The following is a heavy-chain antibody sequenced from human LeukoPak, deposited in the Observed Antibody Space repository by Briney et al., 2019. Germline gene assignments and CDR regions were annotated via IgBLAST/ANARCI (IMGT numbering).Heavy chain of an antibody. CDR3: AKELLTGTTNY. Sequence: GGSLRLSCAASGFTFSDYYMGWVRQAPGKGLEWVSYISGSGSMLHYADSVKGRFTISRDNAKNSLYLQMNSLRAEGTAVYYCAKELLTGTTNYWGQGTLVTVSS. J-gene: IGHJ4*02. CDR2: ISGSGSML. CDR1: GFTFSDYY. V-gene: IGHV3-11*04. D-gene: IGHD1-7*01.